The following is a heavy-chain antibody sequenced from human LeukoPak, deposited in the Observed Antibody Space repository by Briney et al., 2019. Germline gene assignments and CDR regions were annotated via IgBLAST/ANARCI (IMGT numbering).Heavy chain of an antibody. J-gene: IGHJ4*02. CDR2: INQDGSEQ. Sequence: GGSLRLSCVASRFSFSDFWMSWIRQAPGKGLEWVANINQDGSEQYYVGSVRGRFSFSRDNAKHSLYLQMNSLRAEDTAVYYCARSSDNYGYVVVYWGQGTLVTVSS. CDR3: ARSSDNYGYVVVY. D-gene: IGHD5-18*01. CDR1: RFSFSDFW. V-gene: IGHV3-7*01.